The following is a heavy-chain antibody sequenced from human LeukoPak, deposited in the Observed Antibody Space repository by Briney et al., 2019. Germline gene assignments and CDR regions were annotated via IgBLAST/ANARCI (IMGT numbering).Heavy chain of an antibody. Sequence: RSSETLSLTCTVSGGSINSSIYYWVWIRQPPGKGLEWIGNIYYSGGTYYNPSLKSRVTISVDTSKNQFSLKLSSVTAADTAVYYCARRLSGSYLFEAIRWFDPWGQGTLVTVSS. V-gene: IGHV4-39*01. D-gene: IGHD1-26*01. CDR3: ARRLSGSYLFEAIRWFDP. CDR1: GGSINSSIYY. CDR2: IYYSGGT. J-gene: IGHJ5*02.